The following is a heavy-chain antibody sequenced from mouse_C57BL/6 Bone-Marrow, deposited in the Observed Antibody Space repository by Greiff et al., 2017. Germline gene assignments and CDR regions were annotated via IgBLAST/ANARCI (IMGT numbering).Heavy chain of an antibody. CDR2: ISDGGSYT. D-gene: IGHD2-4*01. CDR1: GFTFSSYA. Sequence: EVQLMESGGGLVKPGGSLKLSCAASGFTFSSYAMSWVRQTPEKRLEWVATISDGGSYTYYPDNVKGRFTISRDNAKNNLYLQMSHLKSEDTAMYYCARDDYDPFDYWGQGTTLTVSS. J-gene: IGHJ2*01. CDR3: ARDDYDPFDY. V-gene: IGHV5-4*01.